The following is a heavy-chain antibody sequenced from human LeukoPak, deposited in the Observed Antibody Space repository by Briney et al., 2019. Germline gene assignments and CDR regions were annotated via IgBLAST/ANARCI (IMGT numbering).Heavy chain of an antibody. Sequence: GGSLRLSCAASGFTFSSYSMNWVRQAPGKGLEWVSSISSSSSYIYYADSVKGRFTISRDNAKNSLYLQMNSLRAEDTALYYCAKGPPFHSSGWYYFDYWGQGTLVTVSS. CDR2: ISSSSSYI. CDR1: GFTFSSYS. J-gene: IGHJ4*02. D-gene: IGHD6-19*01. CDR3: AKGPPFHSSGWYYFDY. V-gene: IGHV3-21*04.